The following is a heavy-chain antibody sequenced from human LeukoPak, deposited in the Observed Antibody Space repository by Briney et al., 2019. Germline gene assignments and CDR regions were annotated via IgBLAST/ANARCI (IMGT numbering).Heavy chain of an antibody. CDR2: ISSSGSTI. J-gene: IGHJ4*02. D-gene: IGHD3-22*01. V-gene: IGHV3-11*01. Sequence: GGPLRLSCAASGFTFSDYYMSWIRQAPGKGLEWVSYISSSGSTIYYADSVKGRFTISRDNAKNSLYLQMNSLRAEDTAVYYCARDALYDSSGYYVGFDYWGQGTLVTVSS. CDR1: GFTFSDYY. CDR3: ARDALYDSSGYYVGFDY.